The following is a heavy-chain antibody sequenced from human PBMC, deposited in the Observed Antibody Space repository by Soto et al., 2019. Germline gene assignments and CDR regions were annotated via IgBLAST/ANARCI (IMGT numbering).Heavy chain of an antibody. CDR3: ARLGGYVSVGYYYLWDS. V-gene: IGHV4-39*01. CDR2: INHSGST. J-gene: IGHJ4*02. CDR1: DGSMNSDSSY. Sequence: QLQLQESGPGLVKPSETLSLTCRVSDGSMNSDSSYWGWIRQPPGKGLEWIGVINHSGSTYHNLSLEGRLTVSVDASRNQFSLKLTSMTAADTAVYYCARLGGYVSVGYYYLWDSWGQGTLVTVSS. D-gene: IGHD3-22*01.